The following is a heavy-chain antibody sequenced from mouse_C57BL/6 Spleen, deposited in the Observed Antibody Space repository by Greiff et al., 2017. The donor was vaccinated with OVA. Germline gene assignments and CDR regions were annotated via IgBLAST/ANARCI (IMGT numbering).Heavy chain of an antibody. Sequence: VKLMESGPELVKPGASVKISCKASGYAFSSSWMNWVKQRPGKGLEWIGRIYPGDGDTNYNGKFKGKATLTADKSSSTAYMQLSSLTSEDSAVYFCARWGDYEDAMDYWGQGTSVTVSS. J-gene: IGHJ4*01. CDR2: IYPGDGDT. CDR1: GYAFSSSW. CDR3: ARWGDYEDAMDY. D-gene: IGHD2-4*01. V-gene: IGHV1-82*01.